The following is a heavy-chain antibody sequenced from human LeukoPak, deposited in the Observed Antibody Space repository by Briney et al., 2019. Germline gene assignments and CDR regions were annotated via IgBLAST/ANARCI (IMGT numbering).Heavy chain of an antibody. Sequence: PGRSLRLSCAASGFTFDDYAMHWVRQAPGKGLEWVSGISWNSGSIGYADSVKGRFTISRDNGKNTLYLQMNSLRAEDMALYYCAKDSAIFGVVIQAGGFDYWGQGTLVTVSS. CDR2: ISWNSGSI. J-gene: IGHJ4*02. CDR1: GFTFDDYA. CDR3: AKDSAIFGVVIQAGGFDY. V-gene: IGHV3-9*03. D-gene: IGHD3-3*01.